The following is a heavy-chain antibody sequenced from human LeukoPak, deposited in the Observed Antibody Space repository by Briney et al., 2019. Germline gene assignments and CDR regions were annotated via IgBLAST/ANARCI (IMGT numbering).Heavy chain of an antibody. J-gene: IGHJ4*02. D-gene: IGHD3-16*01. CDR2: IYYSGRT. Sequence: SETLSLTCTDSGGSISSYYWSWIRQPPGKGLEWIGTIYYSGRTYYNPSLQSRVTISLDTSQNQLSLQVRSVTVVDTAVYYCARFFYYDASLPPYWGQGTLVTVSS. CDR1: GGSISSYY. CDR3: ARFFYYDASLPPY. V-gene: IGHV4-39*01.